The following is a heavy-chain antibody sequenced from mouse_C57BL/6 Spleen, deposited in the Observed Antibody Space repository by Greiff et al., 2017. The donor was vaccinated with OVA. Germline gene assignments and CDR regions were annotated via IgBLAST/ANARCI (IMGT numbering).Heavy chain of an antibody. V-gene: IGHV5-9-1*02. CDR2: ISSGGDYI. D-gene: IGHD1-1*01. Sequence: EVQLVESGEGLVKPGGSLKLSCAASGFTFSSYAMSWVRQTPEKRLEWVAYISSGGDYIYYADTVKGRFTISRDNARNTLYLQMSSLKSEDTAMYYCTRVLITTVVATRDYYAMDYWGQGTSVTVSS. J-gene: IGHJ4*01. CDR3: TRVLITTVVATRDYYAMDY. CDR1: GFTFSSYA.